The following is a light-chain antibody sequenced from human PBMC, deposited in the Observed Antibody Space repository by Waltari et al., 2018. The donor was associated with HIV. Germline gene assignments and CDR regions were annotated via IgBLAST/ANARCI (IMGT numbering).Light chain of an antibody. CDR1: THDIGSSKY. V-gene: IGLV2-14*01. CDR2: EVS. CDR3: SSYSRGALL. J-gene: IGLJ2*01. Sequence: QSVLTQPASVSGSPGQSLTLSCTGTTHDIGSSKYVSWYQQSPDKAPKLIIYEVSNPPSGISSRFSGSKSGNTASLTISGLQADDEAYYHCSSYSRGALLFGGGTKVTVL.